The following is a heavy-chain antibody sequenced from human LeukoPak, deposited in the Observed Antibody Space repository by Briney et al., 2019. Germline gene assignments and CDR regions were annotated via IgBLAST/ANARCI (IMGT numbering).Heavy chain of an antibody. D-gene: IGHD3-16*01. V-gene: IGHV3-21*01. Sequence: PGGSLRLSCAASGFTFSSYGMHWVRQAPGKGLEWLSSISSSSSYIYYADSVKGRFTISRDNAKNSLYLQMNSLRAEDTAVYYCAREPYYDYVWGSDYWGQGTLVTVSS. J-gene: IGHJ4*02. CDR3: AREPYYDYVWGSDY. CDR1: GFTFSSYG. CDR2: ISSSSSYI.